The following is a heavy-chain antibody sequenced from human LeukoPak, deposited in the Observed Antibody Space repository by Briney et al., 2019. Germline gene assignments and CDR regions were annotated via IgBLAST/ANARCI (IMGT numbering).Heavy chain of an antibody. D-gene: IGHD2-21*01. J-gene: IGHJ3*02. CDR2: ISWNSGSI. CDR3: ARVWPLHDAFDI. V-gene: IGHV3-9*01. CDR1: GFTFDDYA. Sequence: GGSLRLSCAASGFTFDDYAMHWVRQAPGKGLEWVSGISWNSGSIGYAGSVKGRFTISRDNSKNTLYLQMNSLRAEDTAVYYCARVWPLHDAFDIWGQGTMVTVSS.